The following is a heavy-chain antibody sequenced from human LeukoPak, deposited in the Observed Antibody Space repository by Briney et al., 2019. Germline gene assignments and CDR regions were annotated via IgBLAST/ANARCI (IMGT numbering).Heavy chain of an antibody. V-gene: IGHV3-48*03. CDR2: ISSSGSTI. Sequence: PGGSLRLSCAASGFTFSSYEMNWVRQAPGKGLEWVSYISSSGSTIYYADSVKGRFTISRDNAKNSLYLQMNSLRAEDTAVYYCASGSGSCSGGSCSDYWGQGTLVTVSS. CDR1: GFTFSSYE. D-gene: IGHD2-15*01. CDR3: ASGSGSCSGGSCSDY. J-gene: IGHJ4*02.